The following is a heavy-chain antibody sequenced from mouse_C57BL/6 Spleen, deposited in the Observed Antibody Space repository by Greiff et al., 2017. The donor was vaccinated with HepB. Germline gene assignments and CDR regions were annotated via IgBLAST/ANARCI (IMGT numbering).Heavy chain of an antibody. CDR3: ARGITTVEVYCDV. D-gene: IGHD1-1*01. Sequence: QVQLQQSGAELVRPGTSVKLSCKASGYTFTSYWMHWVKQRPGQGLEWIGVIDPSDSYTNYNQKFKGKATLTVDTSSSTAYMQLSSLTSEDSAVYDCARGITTVEVYCDVWGTGTTVTVAS. V-gene: IGHV1-59*01. CDR2: IDPSDSYT. J-gene: IGHJ1*03. CDR1: GYTFTSYW.